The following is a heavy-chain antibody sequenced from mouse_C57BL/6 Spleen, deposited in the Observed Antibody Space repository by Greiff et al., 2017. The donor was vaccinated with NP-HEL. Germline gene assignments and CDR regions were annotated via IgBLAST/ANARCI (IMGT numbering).Heavy chain of an antibody. V-gene: IGHV14-3*01. Sequence: EVQLQESVAELVRPGASVKLSCTASGFTIKNTYMHWVKQRPEQGLEWIGRIDPANGNTKYAPKFQGKATITADTSSNTAYLQLSSLTSEDTAIYYCARWGGYDEVAYWGQGTLVTVSA. CDR1: GFTIKNTY. D-gene: IGHD2-2*01. CDR2: IDPANGNT. J-gene: IGHJ3*01. CDR3: ARWGGYDEVAY.